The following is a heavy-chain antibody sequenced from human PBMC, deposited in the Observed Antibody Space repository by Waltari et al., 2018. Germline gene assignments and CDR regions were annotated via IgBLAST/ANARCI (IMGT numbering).Heavy chain of an antibody. CDR1: GGSISSYY. CDR2: IYYSGST. CDR3: ARGGRYDFWSGTTADDAFDI. V-gene: IGHV4-59*01. D-gene: IGHD3-3*01. Sequence: QVQLQESGPGLVKPSETLSLTCTVSGGSISSYYWRWIRQPPGKGLEWLGYIYYSGSTNYNPALKSRVTKSVDTAKNQFSLKLSSVTAADTAVYYCARGGRYDFWSGTTADDAFDIWGQGTMVTVSS. J-gene: IGHJ3*02.